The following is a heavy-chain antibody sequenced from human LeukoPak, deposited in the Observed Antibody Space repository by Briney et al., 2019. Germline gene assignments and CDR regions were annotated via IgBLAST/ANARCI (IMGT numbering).Heavy chain of an antibody. J-gene: IGHJ6*02. CDR3: ARCSSSSGPYYYYGMDV. CDR2: MNPNSGNT. CDR1: GYTFTSYD. D-gene: IGHD6-6*01. V-gene: IGHV1-8*01. Sequence: ASVKVSCKASGYTFTSYDINWVRQATGQGLEWMGWMNPNSGNTGYAQKFQGRVTMTRSTSISTAYMELSSLRSEDTAVYYCARCSSSSGPYYYYGMDVWGQGTTVTVSS.